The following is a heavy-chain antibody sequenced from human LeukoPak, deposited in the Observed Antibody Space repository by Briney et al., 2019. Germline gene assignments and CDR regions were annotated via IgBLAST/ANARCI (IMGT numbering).Heavy chain of an antibody. CDR1: GSSISSGGYS. CDR2: IYHSGST. Sequence: PSQTLSLTCAVSGSSISSGGYSWSWIRQPPGKGLEWIWYIYHSGSTYYNPSLKSRVTISVDRSKNQFSLKLSSVTAADTAVYYCARAFRAYGSGSYRNWFDPWGQGTLVTVSS. J-gene: IGHJ5*02. D-gene: IGHD3-10*01. V-gene: IGHV4-30-2*01. CDR3: ARAFRAYGSGSYRNWFDP.